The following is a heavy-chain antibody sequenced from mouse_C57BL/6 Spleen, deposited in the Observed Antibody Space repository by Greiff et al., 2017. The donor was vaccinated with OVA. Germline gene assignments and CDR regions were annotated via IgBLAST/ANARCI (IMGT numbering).Heavy chain of an antibody. CDR2: INPSTGGT. J-gene: IGHJ4*01. V-gene: IGHV1-42*01. CDR1: GYSFTGYY. Sequence: EVQLQQSGPELVKPGASVKISCKASGYSFTGYYMNWVKQSPEKSLEWIGEINPSTGGTTYNQKFKAKATLTVDKSSSTAYMQLKSLTSEDSAVYYCARYDYDGGYAMDYWGQGTSVTVSS. CDR3: ARYDYDGGYAMDY. D-gene: IGHD2-4*01.